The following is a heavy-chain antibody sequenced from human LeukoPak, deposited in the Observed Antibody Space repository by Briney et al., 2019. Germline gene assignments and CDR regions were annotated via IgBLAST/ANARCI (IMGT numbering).Heavy chain of an antibody. V-gene: IGHV1-18*01. CDR3: ARESEYSRSVVMEY. D-gene: IGHD6-6*01. CDR2: ISAYNGNT. J-gene: IGHJ4*02. CDR1: GYTFTTYG. Sequence: SLKVSRKASGYTFTTYGISWVRQAPGQRLEWMGWISAYNGNTNYAQKVQSRVTMTRDTSTSTAYMELRSLTSDDTAVYYCARESEYSRSVVMEYWGQGTLVTVSS.